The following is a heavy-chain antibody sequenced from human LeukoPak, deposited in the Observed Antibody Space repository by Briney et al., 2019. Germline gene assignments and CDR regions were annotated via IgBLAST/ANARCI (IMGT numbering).Heavy chain of an antibody. CDR3: ASYPGDSGYFDY. CDR2: IYHSGST. D-gene: IGHD3-22*01. V-gene: IGHV4-30-2*01. J-gene: IGHJ4*02. CDR1: GGSISSGGYS. Sequence: PSQTLSLTCAVSGGSISSGGYSWSWIRQPPGKGLEWIGYIYHSGSTYYNPSLKSRVTISVDRSKNQFSLKLSSVTAADTAVYYCASYPGDSGYFDYWGQGTLVTVSS.